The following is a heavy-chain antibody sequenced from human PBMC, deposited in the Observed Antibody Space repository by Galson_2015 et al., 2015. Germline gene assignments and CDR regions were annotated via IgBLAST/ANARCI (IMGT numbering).Heavy chain of an antibody. CDR1: GYTFTSYA. Sequence: SVKVSCKASGYTFTSYAMHWVRQAPGQRLEWMGWINAGNGNTKYSQKFQGRVTITRDTSASTAYMELSSLRSEDTAVYYCARSLTRGYSYGFDYWGQGTLVTVSS. D-gene: IGHD5-18*01. J-gene: IGHJ4*02. CDR3: ARSLTRGYSYGFDY. CDR2: INAGNGNT. V-gene: IGHV1-3*01.